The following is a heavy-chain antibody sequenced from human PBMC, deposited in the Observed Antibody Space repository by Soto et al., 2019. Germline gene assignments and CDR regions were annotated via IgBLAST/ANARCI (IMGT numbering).Heavy chain of an antibody. V-gene: IGHV3-7*01. CDR1: GLIFSTYW. D-gene: IGHD5-12*01. CDR3: VRGGVWLLDY. Sequence: EVQVVESGGGLVQPGGSLRLSCAASGLIFSTYWMTWVRQAPGKGLEWVASIAHDESEEYYVDSVKGRFTISRDNAKNSLYLQMNSLRVEDTAVYYCVRGGVWLLDYWGQGTLVTVSS. CDR2: IAHDESEE. J-gene: IGHJ4*02.